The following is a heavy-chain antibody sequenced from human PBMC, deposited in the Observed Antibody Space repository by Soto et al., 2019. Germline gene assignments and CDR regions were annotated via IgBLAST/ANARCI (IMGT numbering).Heavy chain of an antibody. CDR1: GDSVSSKSDA. D-gene: IGHD3-10*01. V-gene: IGHV6-1*01. CDR2: TFYRSKWTT. CDR3: ARSYGVGAFDF. J-gene: IGHJ3*01. Sequence: PSQTLSLTCAISGDSVSSKSDAWNWIRQSPSGGLEWLGRTFYRSKWTTDYSVSVKSRIIINPDTSKNQFPLQLNSVTPEDTAVYYCARSYGVGAFDFWGQGTMVTVSS.